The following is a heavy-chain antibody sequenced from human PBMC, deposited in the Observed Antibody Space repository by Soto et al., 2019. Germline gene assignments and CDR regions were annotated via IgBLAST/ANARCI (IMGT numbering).Heavy chain of an antibody. Sequence: QITLKESGPTLVKPTQTLTLTCTFSGFSLSTSGVGVGWIRQPPGKALEWLALIYWDDDKRYSPSLKSRLTITKDTSKNQVVLTMTNMDPVDTATYSCAHSSANDYGDYVYFDLWGRGTLVTVSS. J-gene: IGHJ2*01. CDR2: IYWDDDK. D-gene: IGHD4-17*01. CDR3: AHSSANDYGDYVYFDL. V-gene: IGHV2-5*02. CDR1: GFSLSTSGVG.